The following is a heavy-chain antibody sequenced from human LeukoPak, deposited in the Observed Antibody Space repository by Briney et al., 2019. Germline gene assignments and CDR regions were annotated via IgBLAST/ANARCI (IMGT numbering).Heavy chain of an antibody. CDR1: GYTFIDYY. Sequence: ASVKVSCKASGYTFIDYYIHWVRQAPGQGLEWMGWINPRTGGTGPAHSFQGRVTLTTDTSLSTAYMEINRLTFDDTALYYCARQDQLLVEAAHFYWGQGTQVTVSS. CDR3: ARQDQLLVEAAHFY. D-gene: IGHD2-15*01. J-gene: IGHJ4*02. CDR2: INPRTGGT. V-gene: IGHV1-2*02.